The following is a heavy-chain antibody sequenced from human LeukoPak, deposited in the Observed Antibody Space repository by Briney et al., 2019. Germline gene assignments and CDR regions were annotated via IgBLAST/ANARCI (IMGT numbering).Heavy chain of an antibody. D-gene: IGHD3-10*02. J-gene: IGHJ6*04. V-gene: IGHV4-34*01. CDR3: AELGITMIGGV. CDR1: GGSFSGYY. CDR2: INHSGST. Sequence: PSETLSLTCAVYGGSFSGYYGSWIRQPPGKGLEWIGEINHSGSTNYDPSLKSRVTISVDTSKNQFSLKLSSVTAADTAVYYCAELGITMIGGVWGKGTTVTISS.